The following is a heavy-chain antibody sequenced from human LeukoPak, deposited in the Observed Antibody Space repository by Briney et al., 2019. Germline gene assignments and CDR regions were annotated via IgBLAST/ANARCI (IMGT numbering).Heavy chain of an antibody. D-gene: IGHD2-2*01. V-gene: IGHV1-8*03. CDR2: MNPNSGNT. CDR1: GGTFSSYA. CDR3: ARGVVVPAADYFDY. J-gene: IGHJ4*02. Sequence: ASVKVSCKASGGTFSSYAISWVRQATGQGLEWMGRMNPNSGNTGYAQKFQGRVTITRNTSISTAYVELSSLRSEDTAVYYCARGVVVPAADYFDYWGQGTLVTVSS.